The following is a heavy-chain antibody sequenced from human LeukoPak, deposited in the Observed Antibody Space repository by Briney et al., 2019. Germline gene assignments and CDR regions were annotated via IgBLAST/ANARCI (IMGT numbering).Heavy chain of an antibody. CDR3: AKDRWTSGTSSFDC. CDR2: ISGSGDTT. Sequence: PGGSLRLSCAASGLTFSDYPMSWVRQTPEKGLEWVSGISGSGDTTYYADSVKGRFAISRDNFKNTLYLQMNSLRAEDTAVYYCAKDRWTSGTSSFDCWGQGTLVNVSS. V-gene: IGHV3-23*01. D-gene: IGHD1-26*01. CDR1: GLTFSDYP. J-gene: IGHJ4*02.